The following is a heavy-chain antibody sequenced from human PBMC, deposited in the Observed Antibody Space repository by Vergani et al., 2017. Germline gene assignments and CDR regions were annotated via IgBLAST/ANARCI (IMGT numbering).Heavy chain of an antibody. D-gene: IGHD4-11*01. CDR2: IDHTGRP. J-gene: IGHJ6*03. CDR1: GWSFTSYH. V-gene: IGHV4-34*01. CDR3: ARVNTETNGHLYYCYYMDV. Sequence: QVQLQQWGGGLLKPSETLSLTCVVNGWSFTSYHWTWIRQSPGEGLEWVGDIDHTGRPDYNPSLKSRLTMLVDKSRNQFSLPLNPVTATDTAIYFCARVNTETNGHLYYCYYMDVWGQGTAVTVS.